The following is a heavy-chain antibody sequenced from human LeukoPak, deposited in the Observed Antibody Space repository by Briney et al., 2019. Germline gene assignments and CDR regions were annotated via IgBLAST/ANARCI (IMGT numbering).Heavy chain of an antibody. D-gene: IGHD2-15*01. J-gene: IGHJ4*02. V-gene: IGHV4-59*12. CDR3: ARGPRYHWRPYCSGGSCYYSF. Sequence: PSETLSLTCTVSGGSISNYYWSWIRQPPGKELEWIGYIYYIGSTNYNPSLKRRVTISVDTSKNQFSLKLSSVTAADTAVYYCARGPRYHWRPYCSGGSCYYSFWGQGTLVTVSS. CDR2: IYYIGST. CDR1: GGSISNYY.